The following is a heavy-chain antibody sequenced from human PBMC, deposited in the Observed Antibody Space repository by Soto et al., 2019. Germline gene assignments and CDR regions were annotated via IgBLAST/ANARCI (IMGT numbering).Heavy chain of an antibody. CDR1: GFSLSTSVVG. CDR3: AHSSGWLYDY. V-gene: IGHV2-5*02. Sequence: SGPTLVNPTQTLTLTCTFSGFSLSTSVVGVGWIRQPPGKALEWLALIYWDDDKQYSPSLKSRLTITKDTSKNEVVLTMTNMDPVDTATYFCAHSSGWLYDYWGPGTLVTVSS. D-gene: IGHD6-19*01. CDR2: IYWDDDK. J-gene: IGHJ4*02.